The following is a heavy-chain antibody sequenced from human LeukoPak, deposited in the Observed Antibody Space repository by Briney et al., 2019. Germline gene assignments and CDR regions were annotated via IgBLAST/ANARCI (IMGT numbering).Heavy chain of an antibody. CDR2: IIPIFGTA. Sequence: ASVKVSCKASGYTFTSYDINWVRQAPGQGLEWMGGIIPIFGTANYAQKFQGRVTITADKSTSTAYMELSSLRSEDTAVYYCARANTFWSGYYRSYYYYYMDVWGKGTTVTVSS. J-gene: IGHJ6*03. CDR1: GYTFTSYD. D-gene: IGHD3-3*01. CDR3: ARANTFWSGYYRSYYYYYMDV. V-gene: IGHV1-69*06.